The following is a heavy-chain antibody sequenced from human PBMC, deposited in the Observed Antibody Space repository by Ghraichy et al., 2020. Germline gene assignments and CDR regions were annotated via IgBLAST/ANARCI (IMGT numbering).Heavy chain of an antibody. CDR1: GFTFSSYA. D-gene: IGHD7-27*01. Sequence: GGSLRLSCAASGFTFSSYAMSWVRQAPGKGLEWVSTISGSGGSTYYADSVKGRFTISRDNSKNTLYLQMNSLRGEDTALYYCATGGLGMHYYYGMDVWGQGTTVTVSS. CDR2: ISGSGGST. CDR3: ATGGLGMHYYYGMDV. V-gene: IGHV3-23*01. J-gene: IGHJ6*02.